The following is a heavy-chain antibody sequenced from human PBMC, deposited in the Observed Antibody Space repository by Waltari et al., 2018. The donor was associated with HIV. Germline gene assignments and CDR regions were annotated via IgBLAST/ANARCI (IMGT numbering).Heavy chain of an antibody. CDR2: INTNTGKT. CDR1: GYTFKTSA. CDR3: ARGPSPRGTSRWFYFDY. D-gene: IGHD6-19*01. J-gene: IGHJ4*02. Sequence: QGQLVQSGSELKNPGASVKVSCKASGYTFKTSAMNWIRQATGQGLEWMGWINTNTGKTTYAQGFTGRFVFSLDTSVSTTYLQISSLKAEDTAVYYCARGPSPRGTSRWFYFDYWGQGTLVTVSS. V-gene: IGHV7-4-1*02.